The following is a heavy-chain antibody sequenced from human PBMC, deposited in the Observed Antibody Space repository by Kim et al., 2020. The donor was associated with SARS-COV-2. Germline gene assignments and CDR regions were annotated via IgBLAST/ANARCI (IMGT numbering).Heavy chain of an antibody. D-gene: IGHD2-2*01. V-gene: IGHV3-30*04. Sequence: GGSLRLSCAASGFTFSNHIIHWVRQAPGKGLEWVADISFNGSKYSSDSVKCRFTISTNASETTLFLQVSSLRPDDTAVYYCAREASTSARCVYFDNSGEG. CDR2: ISFNGSK. J-gene: IGHJ4*02. CDR1: GFTFSNHI. CDR3: AREASTSARCVYFDN.